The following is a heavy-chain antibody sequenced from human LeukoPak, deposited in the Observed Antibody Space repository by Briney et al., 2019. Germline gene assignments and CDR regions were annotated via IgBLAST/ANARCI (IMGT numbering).Heavy chain of an antibody. D-gene: IGHD2-15*01. CDR3: TTDPDIVVVVAATEYHFDY. V-gene: IGHV3-15*01. J-gene: IGHJ4*02. Sequence: GGSLRLSCAASGFTFSNAWMSWVRQAPGKGLEWVGRIKSKTDGGTTDYAAPVKGRFTISRDDSKNTLYLQMNSLKTEDTAVYYCTTDPDIVVVVAATEYHFDYWGQGTLVTVSS. CDR1: GFTFSNAW. CDR2: IKSKTDGGTT.